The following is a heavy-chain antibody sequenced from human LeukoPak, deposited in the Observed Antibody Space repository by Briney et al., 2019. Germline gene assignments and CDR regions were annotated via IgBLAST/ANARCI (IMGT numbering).Heavy chain of an antibody. CDR2: SSSSGTTI. J-gene: IGHJ4*02. Sequence: PGGSLRLSCAASGFTLSDYYMSWIRQAPGKGLEWVSYSSSSGTTIYYADSVKGRFAISRDNAKNSLYLQMNSLRAEDTAVYYCARRRDLIDYWGQGTLVTVSS. CDR3: ARRRDLIDY. CDR1: GFTLSDYY. V-gene: IGHV3-11*01.